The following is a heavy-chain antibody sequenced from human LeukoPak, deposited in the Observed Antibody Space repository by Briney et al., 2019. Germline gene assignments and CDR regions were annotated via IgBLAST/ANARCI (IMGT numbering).Heavy chain of an antibody. CDR2: ISYVGSNK. Sequence: GGSLRLSCAASGFTFSSYGMHWVRQAPGKGLEWVAVISYVGSNKYYADSVKGRFTISRDNSKNTLYLQMNSLRAEDTAVYYCANSGYMDVWGKGTTVTVSS. J-gene: IGHJ6*03. V-gene: IGHV3-30*18. CDR3: ANSGYMDV. D-gene: IGHD3-10*01. CDR1: GFTFSSYG.